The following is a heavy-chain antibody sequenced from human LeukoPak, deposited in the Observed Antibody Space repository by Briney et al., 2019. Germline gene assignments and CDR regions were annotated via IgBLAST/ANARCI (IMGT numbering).Heavy chain of an antibody. Sequence: SVKVSCKASGGTFTRHAISWVRQAPDQGLEWMRGSIPLLKGTHSAQKFQGRVTFTTDDSTSTFYMDISSLTPDDMAVYYCATDLGARSPLDYWGRGTLVTVSS. CDR1: GGTFTRHA. CDR3: ATDLGARSPLDY. D-gene: IGHD1-26*01. V-gene: IGHV1-69*05. CDR2: SIPLLKGT. J-gene: IGHJ4*02.